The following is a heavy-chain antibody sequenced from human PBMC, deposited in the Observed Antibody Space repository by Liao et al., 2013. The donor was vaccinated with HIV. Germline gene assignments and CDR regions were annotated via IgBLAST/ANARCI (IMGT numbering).Heavy chain of an antibody. Sequence: QVQLQQWGAGLLKPSETLSLTCAVYGGSFSGYYWSWIRQPPGKGLEWIGEINHSGSTNYNPSLKSRVTISVDTSKNQFSLKLSSVTAADTAVYYCARESRELPPYYFDYVGQGTLVTVSS. CDR1: GGSFSGYY. D-gene: IGHD1-26*01. CDR2: INHSGST. CDR3: ARESRELPPYYFDY. V-gene: IGHV4-34*01. J-gene: IGHJ4*02.